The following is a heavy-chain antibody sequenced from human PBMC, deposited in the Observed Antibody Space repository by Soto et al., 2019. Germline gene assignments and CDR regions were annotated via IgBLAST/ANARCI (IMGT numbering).Heavy chain of an antibody. CDR3: ARHMAA. Sequence: QVQVVQSGAEVKKPGASVKVSCKTSGNTFINYYMHWVRQAPGQGLEWMGIINPSGGTTKYAKKFQGRVTMTRDTYTSTFYMELSSLRSEDTAVYFCARHMAAWGQGTLVTVSS. CDR1: GNTFINYY. J-gene: IGHJ4*02. CDR2: INPSGGTT. D-gene: IGHD2-21*01. V-gene: IGHV1-46*01.